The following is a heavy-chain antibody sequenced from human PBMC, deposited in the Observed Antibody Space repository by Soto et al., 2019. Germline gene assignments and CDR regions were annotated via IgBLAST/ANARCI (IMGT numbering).Heavy chain of an antibody. V-gene: IGHV4-4*02. D-gene: IGHD6-6*01. CDR2: IYHSGST. Sequence: TSETLSLTCAVSGGSIRSSYWWVCVRQPPRKGLEWIGEIYHSGSTNYNPSLKSRVTISVDKSKNQFSLKLSSVTAADTAIYYCAREAFVPGPHNEDFFDPWGQGILVTVS. J-gene: IGHJ5*02. CDR3: AREAFVPGPHNEDFFDP. CDR1: GGSIRSSYW.